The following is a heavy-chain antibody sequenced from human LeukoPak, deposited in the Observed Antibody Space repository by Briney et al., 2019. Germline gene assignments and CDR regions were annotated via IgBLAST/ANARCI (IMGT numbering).Heavy chain of an antibody. V-gene: IGHV4-39*01. Sequence: SETLSLTCTVSGGSISSSNYYSWGWVRQPPGKGLEWIGNIYNSGPTDYNPSLKSRVTISVDTSRNQFSLELRPVTAADTAVYYCARHRYSGDYYAGAGLDHWGQGTLVTVSS. D-gene: IGHD3-22*01. CDR3: ARHRYSGDYYAGAGLDH. CDR2: IYNSGPT. J-gene: IGHJ4*02. CDR1: GGSISSSNYY.